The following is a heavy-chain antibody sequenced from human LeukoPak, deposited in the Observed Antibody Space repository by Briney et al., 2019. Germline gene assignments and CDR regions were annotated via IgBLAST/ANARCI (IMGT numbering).Heavy chain of an antibody. D-gene: IGHD4-23*01. CDR1: GFTFGSYA. J-gene: IGHJ4*02. CDR3: ARAPTVVTPLGY. CDR2: ISYDGSNK. V-gene: IGHV3-30*14. Sequence: PSGGSLRLSCAASGFTFGSYAMHWVRQAPGKGLEWVALISYDGSNKYYADSVKGRFTISRDNSKNTLYLQMNSLRAEDTAVYYCARAPTVVTPLGYWGQGTLVTVSS.